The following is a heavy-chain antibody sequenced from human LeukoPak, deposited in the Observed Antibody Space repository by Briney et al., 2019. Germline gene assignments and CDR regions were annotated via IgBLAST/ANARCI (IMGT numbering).Heavy chain of an antibody. V-gene: IGHV4-39*01. CDR3: ARVAALGATFQH. J-gene: IGHJ1*01. Sequence: SETLSLTCTVSGGSTSSDSYYWGWIRQPPGKGLEWIGSIYYSGTTHYTPSLKSRVTISADTSKNQFSLKLRSVSAADTAVYYCARVAALGATFQHWGQGTLVTVSS. D-gene: IGHD6-13*01. CDR2: IYYSGTT. CDR1: GGSTSSDSYY.